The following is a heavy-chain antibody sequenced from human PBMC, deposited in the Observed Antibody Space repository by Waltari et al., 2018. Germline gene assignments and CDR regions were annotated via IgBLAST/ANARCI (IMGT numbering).Heavy chain of an antibody. Sequence: QVQLQESGPGLVKPSETLSLTCTVSGGSISSYYWSWIRQPPGKGLEWIWYIYYSGSTNYNPSLKSRVTISVDTSKNQFSLKLSSVTAADTAVYYCARNRRITIFGVVRNWFDPWGQGTLVTVSS. J-gene: IGHJ5*02. CDR2: IYYSGST. V-gene: IGHV4-59*01. CDR1: GGSISSYY. CDR3: ARNRRITIFGVVRNWFDP. D-gene: IGHD3-3*01.